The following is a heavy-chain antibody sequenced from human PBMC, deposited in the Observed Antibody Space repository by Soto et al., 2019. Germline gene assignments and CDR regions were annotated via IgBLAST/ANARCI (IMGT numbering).Heavy chain of an antibody. CDR2: IYSSGNT. Sequence: QVQLQESGPGLVKPSETLSLICTVSGGSIRNYFWTWIRQPAGKGLEWIGRIYSSGNTVYNASLKRRVTMSIDMSKHQFSLKLSSMTAADTAVYYCVRDVESPGISGSWGAFDIWGQGTVVTVSS. J-gene: IGHJ3*02. CDR3: VRDVESPGISGSWGAFDI. V-gene: IGHV4-4*07. CDR1: GGSIRNYF. D-gene: IGHD1-20*01.